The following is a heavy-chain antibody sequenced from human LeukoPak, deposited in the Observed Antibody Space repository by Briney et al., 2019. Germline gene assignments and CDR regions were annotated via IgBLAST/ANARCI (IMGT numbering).Heavy chain of an antibody. CDR1: GGSISSSSYY. V-gene: IGHV4-39*01. D-gene: IGHD3-22*01. CDR3: TRLYYYDSSGYYYVGLPDY. Sequence: SETLSLTCTVSGGSISSSSYYWGWIRQPPGKGLEWIGSIYYSGSTYYNSSLKSRVTISVDTSKNQFSLKLSSVTAADTAVYYCTRLYYYDSSGYYYVGLPDYWGQGTLVTVSS. CDR2: IYYSGST. J-gene: IGHJ4*02.